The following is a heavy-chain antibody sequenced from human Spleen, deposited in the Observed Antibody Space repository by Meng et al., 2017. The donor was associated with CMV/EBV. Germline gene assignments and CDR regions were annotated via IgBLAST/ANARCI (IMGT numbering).Heavy chain of an antibody. V-gene: IGHV3-21*01. Sequence: GESLKISCAASGFTFSSYSMNWVRQAPGKGLEWVSSISSSSSYIYYAASVKGRFTISRDDAKNSLYLQMNNLRAEDTAVYYCAKDGGTGGDVTVTSYYGMGVWGQGTTVTVSS. CDR3: AKDGGTGGDVTVTSYYGMGV. CDR1: GFTFSSYS. D-gene: IGHD1-1*01. CDR2: ISSSSSYI. J-gene: IGHJ6*02.